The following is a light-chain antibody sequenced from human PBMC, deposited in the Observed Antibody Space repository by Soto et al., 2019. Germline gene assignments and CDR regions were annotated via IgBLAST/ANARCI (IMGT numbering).Light chain of an antibody. CDR2: GAS. CDR1: QSVSSSY. CDR3: QQYGSSPPYT. J-gene: IGKJ2*01. Sequence: EIVLTQSPGTLSLSPGERATLSCRASQSVSSSYLAWYQQKPGQAPRLLIYGASSRATGIPYRFSGSGSGTGFTLTISRLEPEDCAVYYCQQYGSSPPYTFGQGTKLEIK. V-gene: IGKV3-20*01.